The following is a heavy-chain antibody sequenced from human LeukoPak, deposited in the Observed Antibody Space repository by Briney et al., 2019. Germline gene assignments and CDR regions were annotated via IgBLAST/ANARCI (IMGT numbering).Heavy chain of an antibody. J-gene: IGHJ6*02. CDR3: ARAMAYYYYGMDV. V-gene: IGHV3-30-3*01. CDR1: GFTFSSYA. Sequence: GRSLRLSCAASGFTFSSYAMHWVRQAPGKGLEWVAVISYDGSNKYYADSMKGRFTISRDNSKNTLYLQMNSLRAEDTAVYYCARAMAYYYYGMDVWGQGTTVTVSS. CDR2: ISYDGSNK. D-gene: IGHD3-10*01.